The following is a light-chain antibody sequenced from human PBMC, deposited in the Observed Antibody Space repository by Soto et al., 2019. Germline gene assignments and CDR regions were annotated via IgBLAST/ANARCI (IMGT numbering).Light chain of an antibody. J-gene: IGLJ2*01. CDR1: SSDIGGYNY. Sequence: QAVVTQPASVSGSPGQSITISCTGTSSDIGGYNYVSWYQHHPGKAPKLLIYEVTNRPSGVSNRFFGSKSGNTASLTISGLQAEDEAVYYCNSYTSSSTRVFGGGTKLTVL. V-gene: IGLV2-14*01. CDR3: NSYTSSSTRV. CDR2: EVT.